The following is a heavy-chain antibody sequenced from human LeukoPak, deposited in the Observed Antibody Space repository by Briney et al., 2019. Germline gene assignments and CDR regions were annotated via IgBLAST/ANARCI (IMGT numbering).Heavy chain of an antibody. CDR1: GYTFTSYG. J-gene: IGHJ6*02. CDR3: ARDPLYYDILTGYSLDV. V-gene: IGHV1-18*01. D-gene: IGHD3-9*01. Sequence: ASVKVSCKASGYTFTSYGISWVRQAPGQGLEWMGWISAYNGNTNYAQKLQGRVTMTTDTSTSTAYMELSRLRSDDTAVYYCARDPLYYDILTGYSLDVWGQGTTVTVSS. CDR2: ISAYNGNT.